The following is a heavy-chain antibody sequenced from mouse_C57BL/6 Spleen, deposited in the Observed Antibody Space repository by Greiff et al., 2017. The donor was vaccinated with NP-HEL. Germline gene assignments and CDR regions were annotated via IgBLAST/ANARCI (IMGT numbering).Heavy chain of an antibody. Sequence: QVQLQQPGAELVKPGASVKLSCKASGYTFTSYWMQWVKQRPGQGLEWIGEIDPSDSYTNYNQKFKGKATLTVDTSSSTAYMQLSSLTSEDAAVYYCAKGGNFYGMDYWGQGTSVTVSS. D-gene: IGHD2-1*01. J-gene: IGHJ4*01. CDR1: GYTFTSYW. CDR3: AKGGNFYGMDY. CDR2: IDPSDSYT. V-gene: IGHV1-50*01.